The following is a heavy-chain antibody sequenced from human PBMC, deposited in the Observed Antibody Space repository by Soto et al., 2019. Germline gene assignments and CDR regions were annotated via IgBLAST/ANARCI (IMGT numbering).Heavy chain of an antibody. CDR2: IIPILGIA. V-gene: IGHV1-69*02. CDR3: ASGLAGDLPTSFDY. CDR1: GGTFISYT. Sequence: QVQLVQSGAEVKKPGSSVKVSCKASGGTFISYTISWVRQAPGQGLEWMGRIIPILGIANYAQKFQGRVTITADKSTSTAYTELSSLRSEDTAVYYCASGLAGDLPTSFDYWGQGTLVTFAS. J-gene: IGHJ4*02.